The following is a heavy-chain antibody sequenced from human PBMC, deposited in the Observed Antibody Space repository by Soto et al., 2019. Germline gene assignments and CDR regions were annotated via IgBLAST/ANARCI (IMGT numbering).Heavy chain of an antibody. CDR2: IFHSGYT. V-gene: IGHV4-30-2*01. D-gene: IGHD1-1*01. Sequence: SETLSLTCAVSGGSISSGGYSWNWIRQPPGKGLEWIGYIFHSGYTFYNPSLKSRVTISVDKSKNQFSLKLSSVTAADTAVYYCARDQLEGNWFDPWGQGTLVTVSS. CDR3: ARDQLEGNWFDP. J-gene: IGHJ5*02. CDR1: GGSISSGGYS.